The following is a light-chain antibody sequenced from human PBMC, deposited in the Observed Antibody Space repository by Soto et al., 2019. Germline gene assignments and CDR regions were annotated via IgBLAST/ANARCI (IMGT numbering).Light chain of an antibody. Sequence: QAVVTQEPSLTVSPGGTVTLTCGSSTGPVTSGHYTYWFQQKPGQAPRTLLYDTSIKHSWTPARFSGSLRGGKAALTLSGAQPVDVAAYVCLVSYSEARVFGGGTKLTGL. CDR3: LVSYSEARV. CDR1: TGPVTSGHY. J-gene: IGLJ3*02. CDR2: DTS. V-gene: IGLV7-46*01.